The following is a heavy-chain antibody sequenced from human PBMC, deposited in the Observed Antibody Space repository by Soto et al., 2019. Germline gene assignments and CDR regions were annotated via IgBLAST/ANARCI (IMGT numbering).Heavy chain of an antibody. V-gene: IGHV4-30-2*01. D-gene: IGHD3-3*02. CDR3: ARAHFYSGSGNFNNLMFDP. CDR2: IYHSGTT. CDR1: RGSIGAVGSS. Sequence: SETLSLTCTVSRGSIGAVGSSWSWIRQPPGGGLEWIGYIYHSGTTLFNPSLKARFTVSLDWSHNQFSLILNSLTAADPAVYYCARAHFYSGSGNFNNLMFDPWDQGTQVTVSS. J-gene: IGHJ5*02.